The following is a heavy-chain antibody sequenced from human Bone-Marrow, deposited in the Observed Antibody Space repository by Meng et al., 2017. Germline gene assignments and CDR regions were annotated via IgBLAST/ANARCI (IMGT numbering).Heavy chain of an antibody. CDR2: IYYSGST. D-gene: IGHD6-13*01. J-gene: IGHJ5*02. Sequence: GSLRLSCTVSGGSISSSSYYWGWIRQPPGKGLEWIGSIYYSGSTYYNPSLKSRVTISVDTSKNQFSLKLSSVTAADTAVYYCARVGRPIAAAGITWFDPWGQGTLVTVSS. V-gene: IGHV4-39*07. CDR3: ARVGRPIAAAGITWFDP. CDR1: GGSISSSSYY.